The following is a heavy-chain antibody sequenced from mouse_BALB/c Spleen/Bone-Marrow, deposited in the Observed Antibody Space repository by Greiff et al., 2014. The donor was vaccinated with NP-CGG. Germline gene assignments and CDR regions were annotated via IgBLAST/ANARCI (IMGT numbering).Heavy chain of an antibody. J-gene: IGHJ4*01. CDR1: GCTFTSCD. CDR3: AHDGLLPGMDY. V-gene: IGHV1-85*01. Sequence: VQLQQSGAELVKPGASVKLSCKASGCTFTSCDINWVRQRPEQGLEWIGWIFPGDNSTKYNEKFKGKATLTTDKSSSTAYMQLSRLTSEDSAAYFCAHDGLLPGMDYWGQGTSVTVSS. D-gene: IGHD2-3*01. CDR2: IFPGDNST.